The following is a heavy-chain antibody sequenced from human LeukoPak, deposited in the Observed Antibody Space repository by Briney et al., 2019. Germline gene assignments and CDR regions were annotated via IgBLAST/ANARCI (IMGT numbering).Heavy chain of an antibody. Sequence: PGGSLRLSCAASGVTCSSYTMNWVRQAPGKGLEWVAVISFDGTDKYYADSVKGRFTISRDNSKNTLHLQMNSLRGEDTAVYYCARDLAAANYDAFDIWGHGTMVTVSS. CDR3: ARDLAAANYDAFDI. D-gene: IGHD6-25*01. CDR2: ISFDGTDK. V-gene: IGHV3-30*04. CDR1: GVTCSSYT. J-gene: IGHJ3*02.